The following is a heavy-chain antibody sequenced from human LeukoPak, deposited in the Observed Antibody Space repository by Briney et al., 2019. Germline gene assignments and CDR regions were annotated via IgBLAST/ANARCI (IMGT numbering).Heavy chain of an antibody. D-gene: IGHD3-3*01. CDR2: ISNDANNK. CDR3: AKEYYDFWSGYPHDY. J-gene: IGHJ4*02. V-gene: IGHV3-30*04. CDR1: GFTFSVYA. Sequence: GGSLRLSCAASGFTFSVYALHWVRQAPGKGLEWVAVISNDANNKYYADSVKGRFTISRDNSKNTLYLQMNSLRAEDTAVYYCAKEYYDFWSGYPHDYWGQGTLVTVSS.